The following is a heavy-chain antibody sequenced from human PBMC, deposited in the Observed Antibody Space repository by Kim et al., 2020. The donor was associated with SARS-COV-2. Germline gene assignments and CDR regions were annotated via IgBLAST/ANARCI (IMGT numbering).Heavy chain of an antibody. CDR3: ARDCRNDCYLGIEY. Sequence: SETLSLTCSVSGSSITNADHYWTWIRQSPGKSLEWIGRIYYNGDSVYNPSLQSRVIISLDASKNQFSRNLTSLSAADTAVYFCARDCRNDCYLGIEYWG. V-gene: IGHV4-30-4*01. J-gene: IGHJ4*01. CDR2: IYYNGDS. D-gene: IGHD2-21*02. CDR1: GSSITNADHY.